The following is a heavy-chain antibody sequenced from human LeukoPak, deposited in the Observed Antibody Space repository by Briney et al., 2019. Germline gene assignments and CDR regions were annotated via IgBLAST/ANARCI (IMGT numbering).Heavy chain of an antibody. J-gene: IGHJ3*02. V-gene: IGHV1-18*01. CDR2: ISAYNGNT. CDR3: ARVVTMIVVDAFDI. CDR1: GYTFTSSG. Sequence: ASVKVSCKASGYTFTSSGISWVRQAPGQGLEWMGWISAYNGNTNYAQKLQGRVTMTTDTSTSTAYMELRSLRSDDTAVYYCARVVTMIVVDAFDIWGQGAMVTVSS. D-gene: IGHD3-22*01.